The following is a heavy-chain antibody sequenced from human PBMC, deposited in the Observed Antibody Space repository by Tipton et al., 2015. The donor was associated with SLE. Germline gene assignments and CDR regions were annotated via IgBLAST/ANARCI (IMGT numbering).Heavy chain of an antibody. V-gene: IGHV4-34*01. CDR3: ARTPLDY. Sequence: GLVKPSETLSLTCAVYGGSFSGYYWSWIRQPPGKGLEWIGEINHSGSTNYNPSLKSRVTISVDTSKNQFSLKLSSVTAADTAVYYCARTPLDYWGQGTLVTVSS. CDR1: GGSFSGYY. J-gene: IGHJ4*02. D-gene: IGHD2-15*01. CDR2: INHSGST.